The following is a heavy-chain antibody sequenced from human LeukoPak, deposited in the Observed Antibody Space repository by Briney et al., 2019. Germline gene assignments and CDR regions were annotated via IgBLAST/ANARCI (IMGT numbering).Heavy chain of an antibody. V-gene: IGHV1-2*02. Sequence: ASVTVSCKASGYTFASYDINWVRQATGQGLEWMGWINPNSGGTNYAQKFQGRVTMTRDTSISTAYMELSRLRSDDTAVYYCARDGGPFDYWGQGTLVTVSS. CDR2: INPNSGGT. D-gene: IGHD3-16*01. CDR1: GYTFASYD. CDR3: ARDGGPFDY. J-gene: IGHJ4*02.